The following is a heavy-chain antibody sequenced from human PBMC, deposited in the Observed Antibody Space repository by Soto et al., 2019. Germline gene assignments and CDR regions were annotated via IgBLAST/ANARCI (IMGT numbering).Heavy chain of an antibody. V-gene: IGHV1-58*01. CDR1: GFTFTSSS. J-gene: IGHJ3*02. Sequence: SVKVSCKASGFTFTSSSVQWVLQARGQRLEWIGWIVVGSGNTNYAQKFQERVTITRDMSTSTAYMELSSLRSEDTAVYYCAAEGQIDDAFDIWGQGTMVTVSS. CDR3: AAEGQIDDAFDI. CDR2: IVVGSGNT.